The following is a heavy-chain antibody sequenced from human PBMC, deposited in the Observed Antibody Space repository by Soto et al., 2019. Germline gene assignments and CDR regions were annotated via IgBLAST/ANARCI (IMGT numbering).Heavy chain of an antibody. CDR2: IKQDGSEK. CDR3: ARDETAVPTIRVRYYGRDV. CDR1: GFTFSSYC. D-gene: IGHD4-4*01. V-gene: IGHV3-7*05. J-gene: IGHJ6*02. Sequence: GGSLRLSCAASGFTFSSYCMSWVRQAPGKGLEWVANIKQDGSEKYYVDSVKGRFTISRDNAKNSLYLQMNSLRAEDTAVYYCARDETAVPTIRVRYYGRDVWGQGTTVTVSS.